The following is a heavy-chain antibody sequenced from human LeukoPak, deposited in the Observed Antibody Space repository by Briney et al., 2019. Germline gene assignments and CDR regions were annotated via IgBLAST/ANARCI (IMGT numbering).Heavy chain of an antibody. Sequence: SETLSLTCAVYGGSFSGYYWSWIRQPPGKGLEWIGEINHSGSTNYNPSLKSRVTISLDTSKNQFSLKLSSVTAADTAVYYCARDVLAAPGTFDYWGQGALVTVSS. D-gene: IGHD6-13*01. V-gene: IGHV4-34*01. CDR3: ARDVLAAPGTFDY. J-gene: IGHJ4*02. CDR1: GGSFSGYY. CDR2: INHSGST.